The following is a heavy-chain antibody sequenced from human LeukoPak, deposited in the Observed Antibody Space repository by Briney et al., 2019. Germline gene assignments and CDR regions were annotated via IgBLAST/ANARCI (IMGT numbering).Heavy chain of an antibody. D-gene: IGHD2-15*01. V-gene: IGHV4-34*01. CDR1: GGSFSGYY. CDR2: INHGGST. Sequence: SETLSLTCAVYGGSFSGYYWSWIRQPPGKGLEWIGEINHGGSTNYNPSLKSRVTISVDTSKNQFSLKLSSVTAADTAVYYCARDNFCSGGYCYSFSAFDMWGQGTMVTVSS. J-gene: IGHJ3*02. CDR3: ARDNFCSGGYCYSFSAFDM.